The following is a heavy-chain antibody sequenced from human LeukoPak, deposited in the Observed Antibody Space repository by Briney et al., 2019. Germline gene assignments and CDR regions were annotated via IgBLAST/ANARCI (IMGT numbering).Heavy chain of an antibody. V-gene: IGHV3-74*01. CDR2: IASDGSST. CDR1: GFTFSSYW. Sequence: GGSLRLSCAASGFTFSSYWMNWVRQAPGKGLVWVSRIASDGSSTTYADSVKGRFSISRDNAKNALYLQMNSLRVEDTAVYYCARGRPHGNDYWGQGTLVTVSS. D-gene: IGHD4-23*01. J-gene: IGHJ4*02. CDR3: ARGRPHGNDY.